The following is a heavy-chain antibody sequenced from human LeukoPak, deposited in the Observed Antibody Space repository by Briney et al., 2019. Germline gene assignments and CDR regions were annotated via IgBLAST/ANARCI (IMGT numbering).Heavy chain of an antibody. Sequence: GGSLRLSCAASGFTFSSYWMSWVRQVPGKGLEWVANIKQDGSEKYYVDSVKGRFTISRDNAKNSLYLQMNSLRAEDTAVYYCARALREGYCSSTSCYNHAFDIWGQGTMVTVSS. CDR1: GFTFSSYW. CDR2: IKQDGSEK. D-gene: IGHD2-2*01. J-gene: IGHJ3*02. CDR3: ARALREGYCSSTSCYNHAFDI. V-gene: IGHV3-7*01.